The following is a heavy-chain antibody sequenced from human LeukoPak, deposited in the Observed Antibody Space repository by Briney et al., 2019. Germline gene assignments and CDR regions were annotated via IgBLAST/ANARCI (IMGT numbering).Heavy chain of an antibody. D-gene: IGHD6-13*01. J-gene: IGHJ5*02. CDR3: AREPPINQYSSSWYWFDP. CDR1: GGSISSGSYY. Sequence: PSETLSLTCTVSGGSISSGSYYWSWIRQPAGKGLEWIGSIYHSGSTYYNPSLKSRVTISVDTSKNQFSLKLSSVTAADTAVYYCAREPPINQYSSSWYWFDPWGQGTLATVSS. V-gene: IGHV4-39*07. CDR2: IYHSGST.